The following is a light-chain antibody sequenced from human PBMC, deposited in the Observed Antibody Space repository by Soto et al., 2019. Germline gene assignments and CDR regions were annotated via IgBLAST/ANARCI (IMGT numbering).Light chain of an antibody. CDR1: QYINTR. J-gene: IGKJ5*01. CDR3: QQRHNWPIT. V-gene: IGKV3-11*01. CDR2: QTS. Sequence: EIVLTQSPATLSSFPGDRVTLSCRASQYINTRLAWYQHRPGQAPRLLIYQTSIRAAGIPARFSGSGSGTDFTLTISGLEPADLGVYYCQQRHNWPITFGQGTRLEI.